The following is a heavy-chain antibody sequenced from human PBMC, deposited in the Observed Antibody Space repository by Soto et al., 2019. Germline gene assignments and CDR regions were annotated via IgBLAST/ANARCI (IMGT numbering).Heavy chain of an antibody. D-gene: IGHD2-21*01. CDR2: ISSSASTI. CDR1: GFTFSTYE. J-gene: IGHJ4*02. CDR3: ARDYRGEFDY. V-gene: IGHV3-48*03. Sequence: GGSLRLSCAASGFTFSTYEINWVRQAPGKGLEWVSYISSSASTIYYADSVRGRFTISRDNAKNSLHLQMNSLRVEDTAVYYCARDYRGEFDYWGQGTLVTVSS.